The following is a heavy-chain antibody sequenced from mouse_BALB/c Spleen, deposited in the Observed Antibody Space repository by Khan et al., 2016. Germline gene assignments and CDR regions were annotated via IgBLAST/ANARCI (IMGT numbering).Heavy chain of an antibody. CDR2: IWPGGST. V-gene: IGHV2-9*02. CDR3: CGDDQDYDVWFDS. D-gene: IGHD2-4*01. Sequence: VQLLESGPGLVAPSQSLSITCTVSGFSLTNSGVHWIRQPPGKGLEWLGVIWPGGSTDYTSALMSRLSTTKDNSQYQVFFKMISLQTDDTATYYCCGDDQDYDVWFDSWGQGTLVIVSA. CDR1: GFSLTNSG. J-gene: IGHJ3*01.